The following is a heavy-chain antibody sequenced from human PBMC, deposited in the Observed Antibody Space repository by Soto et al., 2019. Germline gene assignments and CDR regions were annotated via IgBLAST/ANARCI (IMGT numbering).Heavy chain of an antibody. CDR3: ASGVTTSSSEYYFDY. D-gene: IGHD4-17*01. V-gene: IGHV3-72*01. CDR1: GFTFSDHY. J-gene: IGHJ4*02. Sequence: GGSLRLSCAASGFTFSDHYMDWVRQAPGKGLEWVGRTRNKANSYTTEYAASVKGRFTISRDDSKNSLYLQMNSLKTEDTAVYYCASGVTTSSSEYYFDYWGQGTLVTVSS. CDR2: TRNKANSYTT.